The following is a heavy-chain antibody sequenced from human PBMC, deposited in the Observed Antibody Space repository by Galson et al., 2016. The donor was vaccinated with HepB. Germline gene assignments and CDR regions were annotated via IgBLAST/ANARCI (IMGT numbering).Heavy chain of an antibody. D-gene: IGHD6-19*01. CDR2: ISYGAHDQ. Sequence: SLRLSCAASGFNFGSFGMHWVRQAPGKGLEWVAFISYGAHDQFYADSVKGRFSVSRDNSKNTLDLHMSSLRPDDSGVYYCTKDPAYSSGWYFGDWGQGAPVTVSS. V-gene: IGHV3-30*18. CDR1: GFNFGSFG. CDR3: TKDPAYSSGWYFGD. J-gene: IGHJ4*02.